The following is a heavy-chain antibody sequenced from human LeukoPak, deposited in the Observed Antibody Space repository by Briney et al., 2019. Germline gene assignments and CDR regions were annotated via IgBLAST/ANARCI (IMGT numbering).Heavy chain of an antibody. V-gene: IGHV3-30*18. CDR2: ISYDGSNE. CDR3: AKDLGSDYYDSSGYNGPDY. J-gene: IGHJ4*02. D-gene: IGHD3-22*01. CDR1: GFTFNSYG. Sequence: GGSLRLSCAASGFTFNSYGMHWVRQAPGKGREWVALISYDGSNEYYADSVKGRFTISRDNSKNTLYLQMNSLRAEDTAVYYCAKDLGSDYYDSSGYNGPDYWGQGTLVTVSS.